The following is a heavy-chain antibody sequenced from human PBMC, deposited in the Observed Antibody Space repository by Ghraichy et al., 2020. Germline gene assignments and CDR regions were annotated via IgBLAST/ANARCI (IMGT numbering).Heavy chain of an antibody. Sequence: SETLSLTCTVSGGSIRSYYWSWIRQPPGKGLEWIGYIYYSGSTNYNPSLKSRVTISVDTSKNQFSLKLTSVTAADTAVYYCARGSGFSGYWGQGTLVTVSS. CDR2: IYYSGST. CDR3: ARGSGFSGY. J-gene: IGHJ4*02. CDR1: GGSIRSYY. D-gene: IGHD5-12*01. V-gene: IGHV4-59*01.